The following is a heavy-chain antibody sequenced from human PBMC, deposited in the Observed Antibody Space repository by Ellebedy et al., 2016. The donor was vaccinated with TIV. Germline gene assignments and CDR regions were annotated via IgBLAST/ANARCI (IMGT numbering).Heavy chain of an antibody. J-gene: IGHJ3*02. CDR1: GFTFSSYA. CDR2: ISYDGSNK. CDR3: ARDQPRRDNAFDI. V-gene: IGHV3-30*04. D-gene: IGHD1-14*01. Sequence: GGSLRLSCAASGFTFSSYAMHWVRQAPGKGLEWVAVISYDGSNKYYADSVKGRFTISRDNSKNTLYLQMNSLRAEDTAVYYCARDQPRRDNAFDIWGQGTMVTVSS.